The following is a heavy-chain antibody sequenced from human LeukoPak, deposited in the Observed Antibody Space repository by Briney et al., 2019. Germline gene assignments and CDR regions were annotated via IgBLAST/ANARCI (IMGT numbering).Heavy chain of an antibody. V-gene: IGHV1-46*01. CDR2: INPSGGST. Sequence: ASVKVSCKASGYTFTSYFMRWMRQAPGQGLEWMGIINPSGGSTSYTQKFQGRVTMTRDTSTSTVYMELNSLRSEDTAVYYCARATGPRVGATSQEYYFDYWGQGTLVTVSS. CDR1: GYTFTSYF. D-gene: IGHD1-26*01. CDR3: ARATGPRVGATSQEYYFDY. J-gene: IGHJ4*02.